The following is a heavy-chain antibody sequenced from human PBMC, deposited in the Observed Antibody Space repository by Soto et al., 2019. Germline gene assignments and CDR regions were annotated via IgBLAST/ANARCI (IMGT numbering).Heavy chain of an antibody. CDR3: ARGPSYSDYSNDWFFDS. V-gene: IGHV3-53*01. CDR1: GFTVSNNY. J-gene: IGHJ4*02. D-gene: IGHD3-9*01. CDR2: IYSGGYT. Sequence: GGSLRLSCAVSGFTVSNNYMSWVRQAPGKGLEGVSVIYSGGYTAYGDSVKGRFTISRDSAKKSVYLQMNGLTVEDTAVYRCARGPSYSDYSNDWFFDSWGQGALVTVS.